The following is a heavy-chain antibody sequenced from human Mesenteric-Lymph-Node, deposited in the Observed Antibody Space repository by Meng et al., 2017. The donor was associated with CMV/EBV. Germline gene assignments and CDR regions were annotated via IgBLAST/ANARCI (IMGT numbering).Heavy chain of an antibody. Sequence: GGSLRLSCAASGFTVSSNYMSWVRQAPGKGLEWVSVIYSGGSTYYADSVKGRFTISRDNSKNTLYLQMHSLRADDTAIYYCAKSGISLVRGILYYYDYWGHGTLVTVSS. CDR3: AKSGISLVRGILYYYDY. J-gene: IGHJ4*01. D-gene: IGHD3-10*01. V-gene: IGHV3-53*01. CDR2: IYSGGST. CDR1: GFTVSSNY.